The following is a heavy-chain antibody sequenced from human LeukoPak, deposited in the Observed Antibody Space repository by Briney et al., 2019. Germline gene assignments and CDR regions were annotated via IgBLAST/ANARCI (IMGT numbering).Heavy chain of an antibody. CDR2: IIPILGIA. CDR3: ARVLRNYYDSSDYYYYGMDV. J-gene: IGHJ6*02. V-gene: IGHV1-69*02. D-gene: IGHD3-22*01. Sequence: SVKVSCKASGGTFSSYTISWVRQAPGQGLEWMGRIIPILGIANYAQKFQGRVTITADKSTSTAYTELSSLRSEDTAVYYCARVLRNYYDSSDYYYYGMDVWGQGTTVTVSS. CDR1: GGTFSSYT.